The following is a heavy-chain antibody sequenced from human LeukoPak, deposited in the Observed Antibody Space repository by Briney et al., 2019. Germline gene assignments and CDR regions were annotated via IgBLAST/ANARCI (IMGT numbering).Heavy chain of an antibody. V-gene: IGHV3-30*02. CDR3: ASLVSREHKFPAYAFDI. J-gene: IGHJ3*02. D-gene: IGHD1/OR15-1a*01. CDR2: IRFDGSNQ. Sequence: QAGGSLRLSCAASGFTFSNYGMHWVRQTPGRGLEWVTFIRFDGSNQYYADSVKGRFTISRDNSKNTLYLQMNSLRAEDTAVYYCASLVSREHKFPAYAFDIWGQGTMVTVSS. CDR1: GFTFSNYG.